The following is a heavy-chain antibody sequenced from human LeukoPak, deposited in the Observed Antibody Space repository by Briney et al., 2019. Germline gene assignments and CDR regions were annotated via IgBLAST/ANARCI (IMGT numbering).Heavy chain of an antibody. J-gene: IGHJ4*02. Sequence: GGSLRLSCAASGFTFSTYGMHWVRQAPGKGLEWVTVIWYDGSNKYYADSVKGRFTISRDNSKNTLYLQMISLRAEDTAVYYCAKDLRSYYYDSSGDPSFYFDYWGQGTLVTVSS. CDR1: GFTFSTYG. D-gene: IGHD3-22*01. CDR3: AKDLRSYYYDSSGDPSFYFDY. V-gene: IGHV3-33*06. CDR2: IWYDGSNK.